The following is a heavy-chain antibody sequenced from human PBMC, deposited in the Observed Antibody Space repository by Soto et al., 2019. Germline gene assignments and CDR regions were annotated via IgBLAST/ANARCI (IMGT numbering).Heavy chain of an antibody. J-gene: IGHJ5*02. Sequence: QVQLVQSGAEVKKPGSSVKVSCKASGGTFSSYAISWVRQAPGQGLEWMGGIIPIFGTANYAQKFQGRVTITADKSTSTAYKELSSLKPEDTDVYDCARVRGIVVVPAARNNWFDPWGQGTLVTVSS. CDR3: ARVRGIVVVPAARNNWFDP. CDR2: IIPIFGTA. V-gene: IGHV1-69*06. CDR1: GGTFSSYA. D-gene: IGHD2-2*01.